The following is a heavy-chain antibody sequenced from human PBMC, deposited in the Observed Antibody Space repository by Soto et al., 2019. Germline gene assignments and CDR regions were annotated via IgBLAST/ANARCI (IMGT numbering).Heavy chain of an antibody. J-gene: IGHJ4*02. CDR2: ISSSGSII. CDR3: ARWDGYNYFFDY. Sequence: GESLRLSCAASGFTFSSYEMNWVRQAPGKGLEWVSYISSSGSIIYYADSVKGRFTVSRDNAKSSLYLQMNSLRAEDTAVYYCARWDGYNYFFDYWGQGTLVTVSS. D-gene: IGHD5-12*01. CDR1: GFTFSSYE. V-gene: IGHV3-48*03.